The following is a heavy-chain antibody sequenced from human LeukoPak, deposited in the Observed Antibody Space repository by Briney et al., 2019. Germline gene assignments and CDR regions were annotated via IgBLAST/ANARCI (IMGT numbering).Heavy chain of an antibody. D-gene: IGHD3-10*01. CDR1: GFTFSNYA. V-gene: IGHV3-30-3*01. CDR2: ISYDGSNK. Sequence: GGSLRLSCAASGFTFSNYAMHWVRQAPGKGLEWVAVISYDGSNKYYADSVQGRFTISRDNAKNSLYLQMNSLRVEDTAVYYCVRDRLIGGRFGELSNWGQGTLVTVSS. J-gene: IGHJ4*02. CDR3: VRDRLIGGRFGELSN.